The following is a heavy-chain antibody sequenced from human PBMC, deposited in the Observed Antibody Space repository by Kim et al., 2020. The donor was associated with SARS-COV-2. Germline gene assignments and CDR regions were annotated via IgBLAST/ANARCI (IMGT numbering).Heavy chain of an antibody. CDR1: GYTFTGYY. D-gene: IGHD6-13*01. V-gene: IGHV1-2*02. CDR2: INPNSGGT. CDR3: ARDLLVHIAAAGRNEYYYYYGMDV. Sequence: ASVKVSCKASGYTFTGYYMHWVRQAPGQGLEWMGWINPNSGGTNYAQKFQGRVTMTRDTSISTAYMELSRLRSDDTAVYYCARDLLVHIAAAGRNEYYYYYGMDVWGQGTTVTVSS. J-gene: IGHJ6*02.